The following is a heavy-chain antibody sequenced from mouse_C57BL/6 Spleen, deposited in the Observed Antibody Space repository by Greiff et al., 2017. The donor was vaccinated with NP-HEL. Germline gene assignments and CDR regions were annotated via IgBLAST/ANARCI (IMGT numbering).Heavy chain of an antibody. Sequence: QVTLKVSGPGILQPSQTLSLTCSFSGFSLSTFGMGVGWLRQPSGMGLEWLAHTWWDDDKYYNPALKSPLTVTTDTYKNQVLLKIAHVDTADTATYYWARFYYGSSPSYAMDDWGQGTSVTVSS. J-gene: IGHJ4*01. CDR2: TWWDDDK. D-gene: IGHD1-1*01. V-gene: IGHV8-8*01. CDR3: ARFYYGSSPSYAMDD. CDR1: GFSLSTFGMG.